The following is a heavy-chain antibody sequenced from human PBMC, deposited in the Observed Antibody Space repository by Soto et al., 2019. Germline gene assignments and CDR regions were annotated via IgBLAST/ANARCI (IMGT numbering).Heavy chain of an antibody. CDR3: ARRGAGYNYDY. D-gene: IGHD5-12*01. CDR1: GYSFPAFW. J-gene: IGHJ4*02. CDR2: IFPADSDT. Sequence: GESLKISCGASGYSFPAFWIGWVRQMPRKGLEWMGIIFPADSDTRYSPSFQGQVTISVDKSISTAYLQWNSLKASDTAMYYCARRGAGYNYDYWGQGTLVTVPS. V-gene: IGHV5-51*01.